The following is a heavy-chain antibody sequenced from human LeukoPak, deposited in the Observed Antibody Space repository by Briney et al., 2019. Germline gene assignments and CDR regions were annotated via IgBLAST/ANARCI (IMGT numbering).Heavy chain of an antibody. J-gene: IGHJ4*02. V-gene: IGHV4-34*01. D-gene: IGHD6-13*01. CDR3: ARGPPLIATTGPYYFDL. CDR2: VNYSGST. Sequence: SETLSLTCAVYGGSFSGYYWSWIRQPPGKGLEWIGEVNYSGSTKYNPSLKSRVTISVDTSKNQFSLKLTSVTAADTAVYYCARGPPLIATTGPYYFDLWGQGTLVTVSS. CDR1: GGSFSGYY.